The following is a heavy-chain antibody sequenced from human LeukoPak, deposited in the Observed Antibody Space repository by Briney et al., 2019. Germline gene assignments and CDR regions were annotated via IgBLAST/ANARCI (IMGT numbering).Heavy chain of an antibody. CDR2: INPSGGST. Sequence: ASVKVSCKASGYTFTSYYMHWVRQAPGQGLEWMGIINPSGGSTSYAQKFQGRVTMTRDTSTSTVYMELCSLRSEDTAVYYCARASDSSGYYAPQHYFDYWGQGTLVTVSS. J-gene: IGHJ4*02. D-gene: IGHD3-22*01. CDR3: ARASDSSGYYAPQHYFDY. V-gene: IGHV1-46*03. CDR1: GYTFTSYY.